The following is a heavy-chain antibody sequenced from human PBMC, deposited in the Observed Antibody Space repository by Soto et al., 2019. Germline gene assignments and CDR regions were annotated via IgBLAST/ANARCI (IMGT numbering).Heavy chain of an antibody. J-gene: IGHJ3*02. CDR1: GYTFTGYY. Sequence: ASVKVSCKASGYTFTGYYMHWVRQAPGQGLEWMGWINPNSGGTNYAQKFQGWVTMTRDTSISTAYMELSRLRSDDTAVYYCARGANWGLNDAFEIWGQGTMVTVSS. D-gene: IGHD7-27*01. CDR3: ARGANWGLNDAFEI. V-gene: IGHV1-2*04. CDR2: INPNSGGT.